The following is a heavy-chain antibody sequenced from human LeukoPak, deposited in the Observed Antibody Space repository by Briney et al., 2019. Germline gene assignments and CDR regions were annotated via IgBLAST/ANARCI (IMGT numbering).Heavy chain of an antibody. J-gene: IGHJ3*02. D-gene: IGHD1-26*01. Sequence: PGGSLRLSCAASGFTFSSYGMHWVRQAPGKELEWVAVISYDGSDKYYADSVKGRFTISRDNSKNTLYLQMNSLRAEDTAVYYCARTKVGATSAFDIWGQGTMVTVSS. CDR2: ISYDGSDK. CDR1: GFTFSSYG. CDR3: ARTKVGATSAFDI. V-gene: IGHV3-30*03.